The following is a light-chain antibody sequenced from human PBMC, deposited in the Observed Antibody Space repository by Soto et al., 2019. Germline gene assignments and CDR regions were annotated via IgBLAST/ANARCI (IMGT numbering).Light chain of an antibody. CDR2: AAS. V-gene: IGKV1-27*01. CDR3: QKYNSAPTWT. CDR1: RGTSNY. Sequence: DIQMTQSPSSLSASVGDRVTITCRASRGTSNYLAWYQQKPGKVPKLLIYAASTLQSGVPSRFRGSGSGTYFTLTINSLQPEDVATYYCQKYNSAPTWTFGQGTKVEIK. J-gene: IGKJ1*01.